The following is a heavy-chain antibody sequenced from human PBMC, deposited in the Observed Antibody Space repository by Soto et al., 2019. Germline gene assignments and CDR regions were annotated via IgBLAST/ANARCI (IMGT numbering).Heavy chain of an antibody. J-gene: IGHJ5*02. CDR3: ARHGQSNSWYGVQFDP. CDR1: GYSFTSYW. D-gene: IGHD6-13*01. V-gene: IGHV5-51*01. CDR2: IYPGDSDT. Sequence: PGESLKISCKGSGYSFTSYWISWVRQMPGKGLEWMGIIYPGDSDTRYSPSFQGQVTISADKSISTAYLQWSSLKASDTAMYYCARHGQSNSWYGVQFDPWGQGTLVTVSS.